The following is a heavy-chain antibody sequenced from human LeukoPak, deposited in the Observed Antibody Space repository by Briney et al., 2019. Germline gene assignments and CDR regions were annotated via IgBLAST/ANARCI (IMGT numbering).Heavy chain of an antibody. CDR2: ISGDGRST. J-gene: IGHJ5*02. Sequence: GGSLRLSCAASGFTFSSYWMHWVRRAPGKGLLWVSRISGDGRSTSYADSVKGRFTITRDNAKNTLHMQMNSLRVDDTAVYYCVRSYCETTSCYGWFDPWGQGTLVTVSS. V-gene: IGHV3-74*01. CDR3: VRSYCETTSCYGWFDP. D-gene: IGHD2-2*01. CDR1: GFTFSSYW.